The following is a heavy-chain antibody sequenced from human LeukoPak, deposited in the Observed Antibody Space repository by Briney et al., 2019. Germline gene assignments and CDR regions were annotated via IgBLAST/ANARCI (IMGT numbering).Heavy chain of an antibody. CDR3: ARGVRAAAGRSPQTGPPDH. V-gene: IGHV4-34*01. CDR2: INHSGST. D-gene: IGHD6-13*01. J-gene: IGHJ4*02. Sequence: PSETLSLTCAVYGGSFSGYYWGWIRQPPGKGLEWIGEINHSGSTNYNPSLKSRVTISVDTSKNQFSLKLSSVTAADTAVYYCARGVRAAAGRSPQTGPPDHWGQGTLVTVSS. CDR1: GGSFSGYY.